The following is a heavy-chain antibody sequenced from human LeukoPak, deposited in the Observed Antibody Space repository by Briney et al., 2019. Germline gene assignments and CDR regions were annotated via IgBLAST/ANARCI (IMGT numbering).Heavy chain of an antibody. CDR2: IYYSGST. Sequence: SETLSLTCTVSGGSISSYYWSWIRQPPGKGLEWIGYIYYSGSTNYNPSLKSRVTISVDTSKNQFSLKLSSVTAADTAVYFCARGPYSYDSSGAFDIWGQGTMVTVFS. D-gene: IGHD3-22*01. V-gene: IGHV4-59*08. CDR1: GGSISSYY. J-gene: IGHJ3*02. CDR3: ARGPYSYDSSGAFDI.